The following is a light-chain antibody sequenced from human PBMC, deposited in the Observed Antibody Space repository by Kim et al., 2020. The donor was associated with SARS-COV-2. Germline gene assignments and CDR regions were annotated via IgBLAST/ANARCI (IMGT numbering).Light chain of an antibody. CDR3: CSYAGDYVS. Sequence: QSALTQPRSVSGSPGQSVTISCTGASNNIGFYNYVSWYQHHPGRAPKLIIYDVTKRPSGVPDRFSGSKSGNTASLTVSGLQSEDEADYYCCSYAGDYVSFGGGTQLTVL. CDR2: DVT. J-gene: IGLJ2*01. CDR1: SNNIGFYNY. V-gene: IGLV2-11*01.